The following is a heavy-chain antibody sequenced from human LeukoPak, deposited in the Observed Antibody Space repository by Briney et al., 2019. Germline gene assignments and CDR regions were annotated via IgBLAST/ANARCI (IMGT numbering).Heavy chain of an antibody. J-gene: IGHJ4*02. CDR2: IYYSGST. CDR1: GGSISSAAHY. CDR3: ARVSGGNNYFDY. Sequence: PSETLSLTCTVSGGSISSAAHYWNWIRQHPGKGLEWIGYIYYSGSTYYNPFLKSRITISIDTSKNQFSLKLSSATAADTAVYYCARVSGGNNYFDYWGQGALVTVSS. D-gene: IGHD2/OR15-2a*01. V-gene: IGHV4-31*03.